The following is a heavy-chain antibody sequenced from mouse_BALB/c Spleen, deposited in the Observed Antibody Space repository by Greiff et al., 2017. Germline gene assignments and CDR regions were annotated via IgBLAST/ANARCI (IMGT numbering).Heavy chain of an antibody. CDR3: ARFPYDYADY. D-gene: IGHD2-4*01. CDR2: INPSTGYT. J-gene: IGHJ2*01. Sequence: VKLQESGAELAKPGASVKMSCKASGYTFTSYWMHWVKQRPGQGLEWIGYINPSTGYTEYNQKFKDKATLTADKSSSTAYMQLSSLTSEDSAVYYCARFPYDYADYWGQGTTLTVSS. CDR1: GYTFTSYW. V-gene: IGHV1-7*01.